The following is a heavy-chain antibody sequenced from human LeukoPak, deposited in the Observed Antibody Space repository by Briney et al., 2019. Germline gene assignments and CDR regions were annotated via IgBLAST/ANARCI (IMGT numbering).Heavy chain of an antibody. Sequence: ASVKVSCKASGGTFSSYAISWVRQAPGQGLEWMGGIIPIFGTANYAQKFQGRVTITADESTSTAYMELSSLRSEDTAVYYCARDAGLVGATRAFDIWGQGTMVTVSS. D-gene: IGHD1-26*01. J-gene: IGHJ3*02. CDR3: ARDAGLVGATRAFDI. CDR2: IIPIFGTA. V-gene: IGHV1-69*01. CDR1: GGTFSSYA.